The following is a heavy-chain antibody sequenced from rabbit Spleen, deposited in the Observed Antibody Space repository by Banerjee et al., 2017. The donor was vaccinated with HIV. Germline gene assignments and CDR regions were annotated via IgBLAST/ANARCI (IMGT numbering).Heavy chain of an antibody. CDR2: IAGSSSGFT. Sequence: QSLEESGGDLVKPGASLTLTCTASGFSFSSSDYMCWVRQAPGKGLEWISCIAGSSSGFTYSATWAKGRFTISKTSSTTVTLQMTSLTAADTATYFCARSLDDGSGLYGHTLNLWGPGTLVTVS. CDR1: GFSFSSSDY. D-gene: IGHD4-2*01. J-gene: IGHJ4*01. V-gene: IGHV1S40*01. CDR3: ARSLDDGSGLYGHTLNL.